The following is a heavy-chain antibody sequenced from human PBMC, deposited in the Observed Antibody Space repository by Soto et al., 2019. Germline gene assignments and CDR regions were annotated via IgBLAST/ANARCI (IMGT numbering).Heavy chain of an antibody. CDR3: ARDSTTWFPYYGIDV. D-gene: IGHD2-2*01. CDR1: GGSIDYYY. CDR2: ISDSGRT. J-gene: IGHJ6*02. V-gene: IGHV4-59*01. Sequence: SETLSLTCTVSGGSIDYYYWSWIRQPPGKGLERIGDISDSGRTNYHPSLRSRVTISVDTSKNQFSLKLNSVTAADTAVYYCARDSTTWFPYYGIDVWGQGTTVTVSS.